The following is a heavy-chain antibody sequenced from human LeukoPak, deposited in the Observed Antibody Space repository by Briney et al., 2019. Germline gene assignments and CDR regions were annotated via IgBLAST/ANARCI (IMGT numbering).Heavy chain of an antibody. CDR3: ARAIGRDYYDSSGYALYYYYYMDV. D-gene: IGHD3-22*01. CDR2: INHSGST. CDR1: GGSFSGYY. Sequence: SETLSLTCAVYGGSFSGYYWSWIRQPPGKGLEWIGEINHSGSTNYNPSLKSRVTISVDTSKNQFSLKLSSVTAADTAVYYCARAIGRDYYDSSGYALYYYYYMDVWGKGTTVTISS. V-gene: IGHV4-34*01. J-gene: IGHJ6*03.